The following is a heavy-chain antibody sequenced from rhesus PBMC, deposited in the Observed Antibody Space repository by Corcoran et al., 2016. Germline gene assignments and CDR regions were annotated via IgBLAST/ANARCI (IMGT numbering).Heavy chain of an antibody. Sequence: QVQLQESGPGLVKPSETLSLTCAVSGGSISSNYWSWIRQPPGKGLEWIGYIYGSSGSTYYTPSRKSRVTIATDTSKNQFSLKLSSVTAADTAVYYWARRSSGWYYFDYWGQGVLVTVSS. D-gene: IGHD6-31*01. V-gene: IGHV4-160*01. CDR2: IYGSSGST. CDR1: GGSISSNY. CDR3: ARRSSGWYYFDY. J-gene: IGHJ4*01.